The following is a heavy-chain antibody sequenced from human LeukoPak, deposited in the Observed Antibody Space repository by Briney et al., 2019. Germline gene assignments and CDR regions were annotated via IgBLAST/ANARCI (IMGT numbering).Heavy chain of an antibody. CDR2: IYTSGST. J-gene: IGHJ3*02. CDR3: ARDRADNWNYLDAFDI. Sequence: SETLSLTCTVSGGSISSYYWSWIRQPAGKGLEWIGRIYTSGSTNYNPSLKSRVTMSVDTSKNQFSLKLSSVTAADTAVYYCARDRADNWNYLDAFDIWGQGTMVTVSS. D-gene: IGHD1-7*01. CDR1: GGSISSYY. V-gene: IGHV4-4*07.